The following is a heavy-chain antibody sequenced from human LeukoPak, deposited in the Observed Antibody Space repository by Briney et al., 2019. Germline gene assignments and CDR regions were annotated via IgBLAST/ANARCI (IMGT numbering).Heavy chain of an antibody. CDR2: IYVSGTT. V-gene: IGHV4-59*08. CDR3: ASVDIVAKRVAW. CDR1: GGSISSYY. J-gene: IGHJ4*02. D-gene: IGHD5-12*01. Sequence: SETLSLTCTVSGGSISSYYWSWIRQPPGKGLEWIGYIYVSGTTNYNPSLKSRVTISVDMSKNQFSLRLSSATAADTAVYYCASVDIVAKRVAWWGQGTPVTVSS.